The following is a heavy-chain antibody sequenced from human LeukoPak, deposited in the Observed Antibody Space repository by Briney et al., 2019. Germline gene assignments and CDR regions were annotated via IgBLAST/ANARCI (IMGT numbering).Heavy chain of an antibody. CDR2: IIPIFGTA. Sequence: SVKVSCKASGGTFSSYAISWVRQAPGQGLEWMGGIIPIFGTANYAQKFQGRVTITTDESTSTAYMELSSLRSEDTAVYYCAREPLPSVLLWFGKTYYGMDVWGQGTTVTVSS. D-gene: IGHD3-10*01. J-gene: IGHJ6*02. V-gene: IGHV1-69*05. CDR3: AREPLPSVLLWFGKTYYGMDV. CDR1: GGTFSSYA.